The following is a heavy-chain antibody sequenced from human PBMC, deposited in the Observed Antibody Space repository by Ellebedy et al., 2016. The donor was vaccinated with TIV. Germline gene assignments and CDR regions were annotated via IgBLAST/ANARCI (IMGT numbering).Heavy chain of an antibody. Sequence: GGSLRLSCAASGFTFSSYGMHWVRQAPGKGLEWVAVISYDGSNKYYADSVKGRFTISRDNSKNTLYLQMNSLRAEDTAVYYCARGRGGLTKDDWYFDLWGRGTLVTVSS. CDR3: ARGRGGLTKDDWYFDL. J-gene: IGHJ2*01. CDR1: GFTFSSYG. CDR2: ISYDGSNK. V-gene: IGHV3-30*03. D-gene: IGHD4-11*01.